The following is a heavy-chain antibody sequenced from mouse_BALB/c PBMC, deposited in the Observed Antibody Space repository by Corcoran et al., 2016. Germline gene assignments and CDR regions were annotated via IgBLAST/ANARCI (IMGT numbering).Heavy chain of an antibody. CDR1: GYSITSGYY. V-gene: IGHV3-6*02. CDR3: ATLLRPFDY. D-gene: IGHD1-2*01. CDR2: ISYDGSN. Sequence: DVQLQESGPGLVKPSQSLSLTCSVTGYSITSGYYWNWIRQFPGNKLEWMGNISYDGSNNYNPSLKNRISITRDTSKNQFFLKLNSVTTEDTATYYCATLLRPFDYWGQGTTLTVSS. J-gene: IGHJ2*01.